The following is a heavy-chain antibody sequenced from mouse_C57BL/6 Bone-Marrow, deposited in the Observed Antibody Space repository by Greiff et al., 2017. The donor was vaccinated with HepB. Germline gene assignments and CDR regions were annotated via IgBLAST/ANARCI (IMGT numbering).Heavy chain of an antibody. Sequence: QVQLQQSGAELVRPGASVKLSCKASGYTFTDYYINWVKQRPGQGLEWIARIYPGSGNTYYNEKFKGKATLTAEKSSSTAYMQLSSLTSEDSAVFFCARNYSVRPFDCWGQGTPLPVSS. CDR3: ARNYSVRPFDC. CDR2: IYPGSGNT. CDR1: GYTFTDYY. J-gene: IGHJ2*01. V-gene: IGHV1-76*01. D-gene: IGHD1-1*01.